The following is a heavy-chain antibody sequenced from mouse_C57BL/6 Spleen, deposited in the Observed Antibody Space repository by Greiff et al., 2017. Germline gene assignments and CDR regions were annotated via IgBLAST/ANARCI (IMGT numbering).Heavy chain of an antibody. Sequence: QVQLQQPGAELVKPGASVKLSCKASGYTFTSYWMHWVKQRPGRGLEGIGRIDPNSGGTKYNEKFKSKATLTVDKPSSTAYMQLSSLTSEDSAVYYCARWAQATPYAMDYWGQGTSVTVSS. J-gene: IGHJ4*01. CDR1: GYTFTSYW. V-gene: IGHV1-72*01. CDR3: ARWAQATPYAMDY. CDR2: IDPNSGGT. D-gene: IGHD3-2*02.